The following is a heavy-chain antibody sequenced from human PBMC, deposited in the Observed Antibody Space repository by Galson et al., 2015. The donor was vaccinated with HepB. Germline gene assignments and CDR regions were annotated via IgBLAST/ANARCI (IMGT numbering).Heavy chain of an antibody. Sequence: SLRLSCAASGFTFSSYAMHWVRQAPGKGLEWVAVISYDGSNKYYADSVKGRFTISRDNSKNTLYLQMNSLRAEDTAVYYCARGGDYGSGSYYKLLGLGSTLPSVKAVPFDYWGQGTLVTVSS. CDR2: ISYDGSNK. CDR3: ARGGDYGSGSYYKLLGLGSTLPSVKAVPFDY. V-gene: IGHV3-30-3*01. J-gene: IGHJ4*02. CDR1: GFTFSSYA. D-gene: IGHD3-10*01.